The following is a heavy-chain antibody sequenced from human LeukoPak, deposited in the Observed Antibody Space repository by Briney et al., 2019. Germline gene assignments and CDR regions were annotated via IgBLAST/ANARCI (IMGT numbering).Heavy chain of an antibody. CDR1: GGSISSYY. Sequence: SETLSLTCTVSGGSISSYYWSWIRQPPGKGLGWIGYIYYSGSTNYNPSLKSRVTISVDTSKNQFSLKLSSVTAADTAVYYCARVSVGATGALFDYWGQGTLVTVSS. CDR3: ARVSVGATGALFDY. J-gene: IGHJ4*02. V-gene: IGHV4-59*01. CDR2: IYYSGST. D-gene: IGHD1-26*01.